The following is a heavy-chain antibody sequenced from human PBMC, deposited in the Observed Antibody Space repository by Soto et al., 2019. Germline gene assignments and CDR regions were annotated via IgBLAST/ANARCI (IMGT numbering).Heavy chain of an antibody. V-gene: IGHV1-18*01. CDR3: ARRGTPIDY. CDR1: GYTFTNFG. Sequence: QVQLVQSGAEVKKPGASVKVSCKASGYTFTNFGISWVRQAPGQGLEWMGWIRAYNGNTNNAQNFQGRVTMTTATSTSKAYMELRSLRSDDTAVYYCARRGTPIDYWGQGTLVTVSS. D-gene: IGHD3-16*01. J-gene: IGHJ4*02. CDR2: IRAYNGNT.